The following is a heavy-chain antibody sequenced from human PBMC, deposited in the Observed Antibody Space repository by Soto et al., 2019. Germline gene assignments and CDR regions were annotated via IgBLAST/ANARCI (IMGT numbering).Heavy chain of an antibody. V-gene: IGHV1-2*02. D-gene: IGHD3-3*01. CDR3: ARDLSTIFGVVTYGMDV. J-gene: IGHJ6*02. CDR1: GYTFTSYG. CDR2: INPNSGGT. Sequence: GASVKVSCKASGYTFTSYGISWVRQAPGQGLEWMGWINPNSGGTNYAQKFQGRVTMTRDTSISTAYMELSRLRSDDTAVYYCARDLSTIFGVVTYGMDVWGQGTTVTVSS.